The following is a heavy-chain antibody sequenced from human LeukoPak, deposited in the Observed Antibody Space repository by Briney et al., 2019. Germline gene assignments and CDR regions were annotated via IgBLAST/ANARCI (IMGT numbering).Heavy chain of an antibody. D-gene: IGHD1-1*01. CDR3: VRARLERRNSAFDS. CDR2: ILQSGST. J-gene: IGHJ4*02. CDR1: GYSISSGYY. Sequence: PSETLSLTCTASGYSISSGYYWGWIRQPPGKGLEWIGIILQSGSTYYNPSLKSRVTISVDTSKNQFSLRLSSVTAADTAVYYCVRARLERRNSAFDSWGQGTLVTVSS. V-gene: IGHV4-38-2*02.